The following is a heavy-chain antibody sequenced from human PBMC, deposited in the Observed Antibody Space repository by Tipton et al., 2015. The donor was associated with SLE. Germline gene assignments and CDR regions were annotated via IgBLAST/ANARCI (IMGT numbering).Heavy chain of an antibody. CDR2: IYYSGTT. V-gene: IGHV4-59*08. J-gene: IGHJ3*01. CDR3: AGYGFDSAFDL. CDR1: GGSISSYF. Sequence: TLSLTCTVSGGSISSYFWSWIRQSPGKGLEWIGYIYYSGTTNYNPSLKSRVTISVDTSKKQFSLKLSSVTAADTAVYYCAGYGFDSAFDLWGQGTMVTVSS. D-gene: IGHD5-18*01.